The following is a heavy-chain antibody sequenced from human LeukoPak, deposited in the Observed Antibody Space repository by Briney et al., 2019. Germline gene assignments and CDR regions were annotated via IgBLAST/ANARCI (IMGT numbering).Heavy chain of an antibody. Sequence: ASVKVSCKASGGTFSSYAISWVRQAPGQGLEWMGGIIPIFGTANYAQKFQGRVTITADESTSTAYMELSSLRSEDTAVYYCASALSIAAAGTGWFDPWGQGTLVTVSS. J-gene: IGHJ5*02. CDR3: ASALSIAAAGTGWFDP. D-gene: IGHD6-13*01. CDR2: IIPIFGTA. V-gene: IGHV1-69*13. CDR1: GGTFSSYA.